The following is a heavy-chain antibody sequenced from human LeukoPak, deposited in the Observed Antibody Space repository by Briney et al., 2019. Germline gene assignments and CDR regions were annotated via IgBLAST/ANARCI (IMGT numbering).Heavy chain of an antibody. CDR3: ARAEFVRYSSSWYGD. CDR2: IYYSGST. Sequence: PSETLSLTCTVSGGSISSSSYYWGWIRQPPGKGLEWIGSIYYSGSTYYNPSLKSRVTISVDKSKNQFSLKLSSVTAADTAVYYCARAEFVRYSSSWYGDWGQGTLVTVSS. V-gene: IGHV4-39*07. J-gene: IGHJ4*02. CDR1: GGSISSSSYY. D-gene: IGHD6-13*01.